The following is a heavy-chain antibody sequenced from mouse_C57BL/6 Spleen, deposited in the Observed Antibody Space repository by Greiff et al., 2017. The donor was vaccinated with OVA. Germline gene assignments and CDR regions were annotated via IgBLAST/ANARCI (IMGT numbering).Heavy chain of an antibody. CDR1: GYAFSSYW. CDR3: ARYGTTVPYYFDY. CDR2: IYPGDGDT. J-gene: IGHJ2*01. V-gene: IGHV1-80*01. D-gene: IGHD1-1*01. Sequence: VKLQESGAELVKPGASVKISCKASGYAFSSYWMNWVKQRPGKGLEWIGQIYPGDGDTNYNGKFKGKATLTADKSSSTAYMQLSSLTSEDSAVYFCARYGTTVPYYFDYWGQGTTLTVSS.